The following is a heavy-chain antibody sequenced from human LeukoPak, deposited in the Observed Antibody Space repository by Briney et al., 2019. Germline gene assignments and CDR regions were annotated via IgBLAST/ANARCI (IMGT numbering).Heavy chain of an antibody. J-gene: IGHJ3*02. D-gene: IGHD1-1*01. V-gene: IGHV3-23*01. CDR2: ISGSGGST. CDR3: ASSRGPNCVRRAFDI. Sequence: PGGSLRLSCAASGFTFSSYAMSWVRQAPGKGLEWVSAISGSGGSTYYADSVKGRFTISGDNSKNTLYLQMNSLRAEDTAVYYCASSRGPNCVRRAFDIWGQGTMVTVSS. CDR1: GFTFSSYA.